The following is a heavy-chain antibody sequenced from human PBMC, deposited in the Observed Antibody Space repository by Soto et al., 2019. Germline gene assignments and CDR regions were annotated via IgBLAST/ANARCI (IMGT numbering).Heavy chain of an antibody. CDR1: GFTFSNAW. CDR3: TTRAETQHTWDYYYYYYMDV. V-gene: IGHV3-15*01. D-gene: IGHD1-26*01. Sequence: GGSLRLSCAASGFTFSNAWMSWVRQAPGKGLEWVGRIKSKTDGGTTDYAAPVKGRFTISRDDSKNTLYLQMNSLKTEDTAVYYCTTRAETQHTWDYYYYYYMDVWGKGTTVTVSS. J-gene: IGHJ6*03. CDR2: IKSKTDGGTT.